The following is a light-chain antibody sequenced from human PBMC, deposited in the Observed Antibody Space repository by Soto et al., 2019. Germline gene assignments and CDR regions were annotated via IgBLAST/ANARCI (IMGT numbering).Light chain of an antibody. CDR1: TSDVGGYNY. CDR2: DVD. J-gene: IGLJ2*01. V-gene: IGLV2-14*01. Sequence: QSVLTQPASISGSPGQSITISCTGTTSDVGGYNYVSWYQQYPGKAPKLMIYDVDNRPSGVSYRFSGSKSGKTASLPISGLQAEDEADYYCSSYTTSSTVVFGGGTKVTVL. CDR3: SSYTTSSTVV.